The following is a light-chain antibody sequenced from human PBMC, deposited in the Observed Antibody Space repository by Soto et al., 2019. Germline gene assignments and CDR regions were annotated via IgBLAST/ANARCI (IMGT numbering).Light chain of an antibody. J-gene: IGLJ1*01. CDR3: ASWDDSLNGPV. CDR1: SSNVGGNP. Sequence: QSGLTQPPSASGTPGQRVTISCSGSSSNVGGNPVNWYQHVPTTAPKLLIYTNTQRPSGVPDRFSGSKSGTSASLAISGLQSEDEADYYCASWDDSLNGPVFGTGTKVTVL. V-gene: IGLV1-44*01. CDR2: TNT.